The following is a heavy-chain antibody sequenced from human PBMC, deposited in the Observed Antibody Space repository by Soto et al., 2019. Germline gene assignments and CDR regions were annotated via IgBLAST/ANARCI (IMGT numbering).Heavy chain of an antibody. CDR3: VRRVSGNYDY. Sequence: EVQLAESGGGMVQPVGSLRLSCVASGVTFSSYDMHWVRQAPGKGLEYVSSLSSNGGTTYYGNSVKGRVTISRDNSQNALYLQMGSMRAEDMAVYYCVRRVSGNYDYWGQGTLVTVS. V-gene: IGHV3-64*01. CDR1: GVTFSSYD. D-gene: IGHD1-7*01. CDR2: LSSNGGTT. J-gene: IGHJ4*02.